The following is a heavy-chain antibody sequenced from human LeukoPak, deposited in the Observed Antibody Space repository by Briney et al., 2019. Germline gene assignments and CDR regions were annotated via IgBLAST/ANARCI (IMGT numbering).Heavy chain of an antibody. D-gene: IGHD3-22*01. CDR2: IYYSGST. CDR1: GGSIRSYY. CDR3: ARARGSAYPDY. Sequence: SETLSLTCTVSGGSIRSYYWSWIRQPPGKGLEWIGYIYYSGSTKYNSSLKSRVTISVDTSKNQFSLKLSSVTAADTAVYYCARARGSAYPDYWGQGTLVTVSS. V-gene: IGHV4-59*01. J-gene: IGHJ4*02.